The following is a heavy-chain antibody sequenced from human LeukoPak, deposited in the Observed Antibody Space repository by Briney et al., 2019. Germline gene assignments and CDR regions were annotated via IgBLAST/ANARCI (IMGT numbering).Heavy chain of an antibody. CDR2: IYTSGSN. D-gene: IGHD4-17*01. CDR1: GGSISSYY. V-gene: IGHV4-4*07. Sequence: PSETLSLTCTVSGGSISSYYWSWIRQPAGKGLEWIGRIYTSGSNKYNPSLKSRVTMSVDTSKNQFSLKLSSVTSADTAVYYCARDSAPDYGGDDAFDIWGQGTMVTVSS. J-gene: IGHJ3*02. CDR3: ARDSAPDYGGDDAFDI.